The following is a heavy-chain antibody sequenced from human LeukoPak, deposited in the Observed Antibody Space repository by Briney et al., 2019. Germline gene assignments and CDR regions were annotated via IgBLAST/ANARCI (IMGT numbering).Heavy chain of an antibody. V-gene: IGHV1-18*01. J-gene: IGHJ4*02. CDR1: GYTFTSYG. Sequence: GASVKVSCKASGYTFTSYGISWVRQAPGQGLEWMGWISAYNGNTNYAQKLQGRVTMTTDTSTSTAYMELRSLRSDDTAVYYCARERVYDILTGTIDYWGQGTLATVSS. CDR3: ARERVYDILTGTIDY. D-gene: IGHD3-9*01. CDR2: ISAYNGNT.